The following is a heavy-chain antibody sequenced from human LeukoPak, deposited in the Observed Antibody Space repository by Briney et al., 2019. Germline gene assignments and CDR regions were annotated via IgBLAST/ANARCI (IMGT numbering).Heavy chain of an antibody. CDR2: ISGSGGGT. V-gene: IGHV3-23*01. D-gene: IGHD3-3*01. CDR1: GFTFNNYA. J-gene: IGHJ6*02. CDR3: ARDSRFLEWLDPSYYYYGMDV. Sequence: PGGSLRLSCAASGFTFNNYAMNWVRQGPGKGLEWVSGISGSGGGTYYADSVKGRFTISRDNSKNTLYLQMNSLRTEDTAVYYCARDSRFLEWLDPSYYYYGMDVWGRGTTVTVSS.